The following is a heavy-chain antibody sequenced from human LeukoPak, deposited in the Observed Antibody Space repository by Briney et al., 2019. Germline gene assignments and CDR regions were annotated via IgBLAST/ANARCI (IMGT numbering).Heavy chain of an antibody. CDR1: GGSISSSSYY. V-gene: IGHV4-39*07. CDR2: INHSGST. CDR3: ATIAAQRPPFDY. D-gene: IGHD6-6*01. J-gene: IGHJ4*02. Sequence: SETLSLTCTVSGGSISSSSYYWGWIRQPPGKGLEWIGEINHSGSTNYNPSLKSRVTISVDTSKNQFSLKLSSVTAADTAVYYCATIAAQRPPFDYWGQGTLVTVSS.